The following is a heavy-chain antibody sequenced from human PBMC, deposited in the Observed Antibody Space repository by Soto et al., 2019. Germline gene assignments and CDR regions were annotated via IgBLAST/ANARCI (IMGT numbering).Heavy chain of an antibody. CDR2: IYPGDSDT. CDR1: GYSFTSYW. D-gene: IGHD6-6*01. J-gene: IGHJ3*02. V-gene: IGHV5-51*01. Sequence: GESLKISCKGSGYSFTSYWIGWVCQMPGKGLEWMGIIYPGDSDTRYSPSFQGQVTISADKSISTAYLQWSSLKASDTAMYYCASRMYSSSSLDAFDIWGQGTMVTVSS. CDR3: ASRMYSSSSLDAFDI.